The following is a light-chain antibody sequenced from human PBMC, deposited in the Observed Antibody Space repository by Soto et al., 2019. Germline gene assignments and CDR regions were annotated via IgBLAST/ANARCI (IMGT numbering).Light chain of an antibody. V-gene: IGLV2-14*01. Sequence: QSVLTQPASVSGSPGQSITISCTGTSSDVCRYNYVSWYQQHPGKAPKLMIYAVSNRPSGVSNRFSGSKSGNTATLTISGLQAEEEADYYCCSYTVSGTYVFGTGTKVTVL. CDR3: CSYTVSGTYV. CDR1: SSDVCRYNY. J-gene: IGLJ1*01. CDR2: AVS.